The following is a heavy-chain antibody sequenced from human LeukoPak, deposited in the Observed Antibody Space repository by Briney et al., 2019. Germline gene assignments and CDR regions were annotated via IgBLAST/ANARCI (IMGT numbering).Heavy chain of an antibody. D-gene: IGHD2-15*01. Sequence: ASVKVSCKASGGTFSSYAISWVRQAPGQGLEWMGGIIPIFGTANYAQKFQGRVTITTDESTSTAYMELSSRRSEDTAVYYCARVAPCPYFSDLDVWGKGTMVTVSS. J-gene: IGHJ3*01. V-gene: IGHV1-69*05. CDR3: ARVAPCPYFSDLDV. CDR1: GGTFSSYA. CDR2: IIPIFGTA.